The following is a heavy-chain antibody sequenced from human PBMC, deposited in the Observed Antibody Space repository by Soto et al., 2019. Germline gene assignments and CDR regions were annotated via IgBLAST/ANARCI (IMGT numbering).Heavy chain of an antibody. CDR1: GFPFSSRA. D-gene: IGHD2-15*01. Sequence: EVQLLESGGGLVQPGGSLRLSCAASGFPFSSRAMSWVRQAPGKGLEWVSAISGSGTITYYADSVKGRFTISRDTSKNTLYLQTNSLRADDTAVYHCAEWARYCSGADCRAWGQGTLVTVSS. V-gene: IGHV3-23*01. J-gene: IGHJ5*02. CDR3: AEWARYCSGADCRA. CDR2: ISGSGTIT.